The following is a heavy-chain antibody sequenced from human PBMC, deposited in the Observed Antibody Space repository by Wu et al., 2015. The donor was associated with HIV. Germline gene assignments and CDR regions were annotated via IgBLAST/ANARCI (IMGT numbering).Heavy chain of an antibody. J-gene: IGHJ6*02. V-gene: IGHV1-69*01. CDR3: ARSLDSGGWYWEVNYYYGMDV. Sequence: QVQLVQSGAEVKKPGSSVKVSCKASGGTFSSYAISWVRQAPGQGLEWMGGIIPIFGTANYAQKFQGRVTITTDESTSTAYMELSSLRSEDTAVYYCARSLDSGGWYWEVNYYYGMDVWGQGTTVTVSS. D-gene: IGHD6-19*01. CDR2: IIPIFGTA. CDR1: GGTFSSYA.